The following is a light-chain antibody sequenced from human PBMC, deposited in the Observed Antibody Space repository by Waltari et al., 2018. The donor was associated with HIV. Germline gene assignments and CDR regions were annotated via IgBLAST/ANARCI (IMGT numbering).Light chain of an antibody. CDR1: QNIGST. J-gene: IGKJ1*01. CDR3: QQSSGSPPT. Sequence: VLTQSPDLRSAAANEPVPITCRASQNIGSTLHWYQQKPGQAPQLVIKYASQSVSGVPSRFSGSGSGTEFTLAITGLQTDDAATYYCQQSSGSPPTFGQGTTVDI. CDR2: YAS. V-gene: IGKV6-21*01.